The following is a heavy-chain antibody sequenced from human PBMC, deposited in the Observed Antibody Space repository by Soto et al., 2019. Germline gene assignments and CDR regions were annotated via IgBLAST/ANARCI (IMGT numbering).Heavy chain of an antibody. CDR2: VSPTGGTV. Sequence: VQVVASGGGLVQPGRSLRLSCAVSGFRFEQYVMHWVRQAPGKGLECVSTVSPTGGTVAYADSVEGRFTVSRDNAKNSLYLQMNSLKGDDTAFYYCIKDAPNGSIDEWGQGTLVTVSS. CDR3: IKDAPNGSIDE. J-gene: IGHJ4*02. V-gene: IGHV3-9*01. D-gene: IGHD3-10*01. CDR1: GFRFEQYV.